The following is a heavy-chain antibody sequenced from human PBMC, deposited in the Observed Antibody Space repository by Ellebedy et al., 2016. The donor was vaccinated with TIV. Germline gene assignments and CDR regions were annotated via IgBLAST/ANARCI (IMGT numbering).Heavy chain of an antibody. V-gene: IGHV3-23*01. D-gene: IGHD4-17*01. J-gene: IGHJ2*01. CDR2: ISGSGGST. Sequence: GESLKISCAASGFTFSSYAMSWVRQAPGKGLEWVSAISGSGGSTYYADSVKGRFTISRDNSKNTLYLQMNSLRAEDTAVYYCAKGVGGDLNYWYFDLWGRGTLVTVSS. CDR3: AKGVGGDLNYWYFDL. CDR1: GFTFSSYA.